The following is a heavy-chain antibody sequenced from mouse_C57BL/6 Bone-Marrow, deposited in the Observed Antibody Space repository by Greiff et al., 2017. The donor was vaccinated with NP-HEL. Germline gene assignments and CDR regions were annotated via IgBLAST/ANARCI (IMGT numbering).Heavy chain of an antibody. CDR3: ARTGRLLLYYAMDY. V-gene: IGHV1-64*01. CDR2: IHPNSGST. J-gene: IGHJ4*01. Sequence: VKLQQPGAELVKPGASVKLSCKASGYTFTSYWMHWVKQRPGQGLEWIGMIHPNSGSTNYNEKFKSKATLTVDKSSSTAYMQLSSLTSEDSAVYYCARTGRLLLYYAMDYWGQGTSVTVSS. D-gene: IGHD2-3*01. CDR1: GYTFTSYW.